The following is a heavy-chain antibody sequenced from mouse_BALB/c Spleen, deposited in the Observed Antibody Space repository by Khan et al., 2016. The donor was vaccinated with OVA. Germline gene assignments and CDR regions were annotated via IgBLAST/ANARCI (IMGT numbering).Heavy chain of an antibody. D-gene: IGHD1-2*01. V-gene: IGHV3-2*02. Sequence: EVQLKKSGPGLVKPSQSLSLTCTVTGYSITSGYGWNWIRQFPGNKLEWMGYISYSGSTNYNPSLKSRISITRDTSKNQFFLQLNSVTTEDTATYYCARTARIKYWGQGTTLTVSS. CDR2: ISYSGST. CDR1: GYSITSGYG. J-gene: IGHJ2*01. CDR3: ARTARIKY.